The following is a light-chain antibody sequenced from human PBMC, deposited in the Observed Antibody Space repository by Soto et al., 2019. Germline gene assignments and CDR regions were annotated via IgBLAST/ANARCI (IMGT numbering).Light chain of an antibody. CDR3: QQTYTTPRT. V-gene: IGKV1-39*01. J-gene: IGKJ1*01. CDR2: AAS. CDR1: QSINRL. Sequence: DIQMTQSPSSLSASVRDRVTITCRASQSINRLLNWYQQKPGEAPKLLIYAASNLQSGVPSRFSGSGSGTEFTLAITSLQPEDFAIYYCQQTYTTPRTFGQGTKVEI.